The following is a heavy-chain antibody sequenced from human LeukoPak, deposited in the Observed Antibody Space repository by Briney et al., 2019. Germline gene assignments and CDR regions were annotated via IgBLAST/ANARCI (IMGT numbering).Heavy chain of an antibody. V-gene: IGHV1-18*01. CDR3: ARDPYRYCSSTSCQRSRFDY. CDR2: ISAYNGNT. J-gene: IGHJ4*02. Sequence: ASVKVSCKASGYTFTSYGISWVRQAPGQGLEWMGWISAYNGNTNYAQKLQGRVTMTTDTSTGTAYMELRSLRSDDTAVYYCARDPYRYCSSTSCQRSRFDYWGQGTLVTVSS. CDR1: GYTFTSYG. D-gene: IGHD2-2*01.